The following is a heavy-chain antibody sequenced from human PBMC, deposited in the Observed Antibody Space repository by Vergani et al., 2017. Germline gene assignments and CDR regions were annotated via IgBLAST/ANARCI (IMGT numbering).Heavy chain of an antibody. J-gene: IGHJ4*02. Sequence: EVQLVQSGAEVKKPGESLKISCKGSGYSFTNYWIGWVRQMPGKGLEWMGIIYPGDSNTTYSPSFQGQVTISADKSFSTAYLQWSRVKASDTAMYYCTRLLYSSSSDDYWGQGSLVTVSS. CDR1: GYSFTNYW. CDR2: IYPGDSNT. CDR3: TRLLYSSSSDDY. V-gene: IGHV5-51*03. D-gene: IGHD6-6*01.